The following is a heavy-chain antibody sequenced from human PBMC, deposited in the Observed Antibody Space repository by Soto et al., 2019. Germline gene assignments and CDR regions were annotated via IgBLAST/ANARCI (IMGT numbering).Heavy chain of an antibody. CDR3: ARDPSVTLAAAGPFDY. CDR2: IWYDGSNK. CDR1: GFTFSSYG. Sequence: QVQLVESGGGVVQPGRSLRLSCAASGFTFSSYGMHWVRQAPGKGLEWVAVIWYDGSNKYYADSVKGRFTISRDNSKNTLYLQMNSLRAEDTAVYYCARDPSVTLAAAGPFDYWGQGTLVTVSS. J-gene: IGHJ4*02. D-gene: IGHD6-13*01. V-gene: IGHV3-33*01.